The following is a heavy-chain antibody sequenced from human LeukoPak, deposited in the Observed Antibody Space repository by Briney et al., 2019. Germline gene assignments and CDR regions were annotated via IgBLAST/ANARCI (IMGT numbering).Heavy chain of an antibody. D-gene: IGHD3-16*01. CDR1: GYTFTSYG. CDR3: ARERWGYFDY. CDR2: ISAYNGNT. J-gene: IGHJ4*02. Sequence: GASVKVSCKGSGYTFTSYGISWVRQAAGQGLEWMGWISAYNGNTNYAQKLQGRVTMTTDTSTNTAYMELRSLRSDDTAVYYCARERWGYFDYWGQGTLVTVSS. V-gene: IGHV1-18*01.